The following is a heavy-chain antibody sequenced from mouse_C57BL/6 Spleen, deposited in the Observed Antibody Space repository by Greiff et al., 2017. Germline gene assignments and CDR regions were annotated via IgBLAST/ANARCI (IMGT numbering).Heavy chain of an antibody. CDR3: ARNNGNYPNYAMDY. J-gene: IGHJ4*01. V-gene: IGHV2-2*01. D-gene: IGHD2-1*01. CDR2: IWSGGST. CDR1: GFSLTSYG. Sequence: VQLQESGPGLVQPSQSLSITCTVSGFSLTSYGVHWVRQSPGKGLEWLGVIWSGGSTDYNAAFISRLSISKDNSKSQVFFKMNSLQADDTAIYYCARNNGNYPNYAMDYWGQGTSVTVSS.